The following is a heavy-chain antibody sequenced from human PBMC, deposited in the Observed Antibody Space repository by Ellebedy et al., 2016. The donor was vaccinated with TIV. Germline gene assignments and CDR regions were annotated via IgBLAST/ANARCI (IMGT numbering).Heavy chain of an antibody. J-gene: IGHJ5*02. CDR3: ARVDGLGRMVVWFDP. CDR1: GGSISSSSYY. V-gene: IGHV4-39*01. D-gene: IGHD2-15*01. CDR2: IYYSGST. Sequence: SETLSLTXTVSGGSISSSSYYWGRIRQPPGKGLEWIGSIYYSGSTYYNPSLKSRVTISVDTSKNQFSLKLSSVTAADTAVDYCARVDGLGRMVVWFDPWGQGTLVTVSS.